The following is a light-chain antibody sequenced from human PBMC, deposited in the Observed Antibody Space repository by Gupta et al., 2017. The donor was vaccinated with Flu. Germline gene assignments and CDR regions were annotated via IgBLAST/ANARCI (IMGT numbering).Light chain of an antibody. CDR2: EVS. J-gene: IGLJ1*01. V-gene: IGLV2-14*01. CDR1: SSDVGGYNY. CDR3: SSYTSSSTL. Sequence: QSALPQPASVSVSPGQSITISCTGTSSDVGGYNYVSWYQQHPGKAPKLMIYEVSNRPSGVSNRFSGSKSGNTASLTISGLQAEDEADYYCSSYTSSSTLFGTGTKVTVL.